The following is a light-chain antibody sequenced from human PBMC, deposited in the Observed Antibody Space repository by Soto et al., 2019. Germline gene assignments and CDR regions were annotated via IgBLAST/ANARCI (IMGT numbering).Light chain of an antibody. CDR2: GAA. CDR3: QQRNNWPLT. CDR1: QTMSSDY. Sequence: EILLTRSPGTLSLSPGERATLSCRASQTMSSDYLAWYQQKPGQAPRLLIFGAATRAADIPDRFSGSGSGTDFTLTISRLEPEDFAFYYCQQRNNWPLTFGQGTKVDI. J-gene: IGKJ1*01. V-gene: IGKV3D-20*02.